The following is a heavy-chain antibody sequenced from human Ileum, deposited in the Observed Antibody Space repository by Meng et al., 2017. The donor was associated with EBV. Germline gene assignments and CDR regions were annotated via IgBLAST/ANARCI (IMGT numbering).Heavy chain of an antibody. V-gene: IGHV4-34*01. CDR3: ARGNKVSDRGFDY. J-gene: IGHJ4*02. CDR2: IKQSGST. Sequence: VQLPEWVSVRSKPSEDPPPPCAVYAGSIIVDQWSLIRHTPGKGLEWVGEIKQSGSTNYHPSLKSRVTISGGTSKIQVSLKLSYVTAAETAVDDCARGNKVSDRGFDYWGQGALVTVSS. CDR1: AGSIIVDQ. D-gene: IGHD3-10*01.